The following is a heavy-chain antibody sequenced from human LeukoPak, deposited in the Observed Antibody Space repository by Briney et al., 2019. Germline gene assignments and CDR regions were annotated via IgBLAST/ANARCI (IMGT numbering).Heavy chain of an antibody. CDR3: ATNLFGELLYFDY. CDR1: GFTFSTYG. V-gene: IGHV3-30*02. D-gene: IGHD3-10*02. Sequence: GGSLRLSCAASGFTFSTYGMHWVRQAPGKGLEWVAFIRYDGSNKYYADSVKGRFTISRDNSKNTLYLQMNSLRAEDTAVYYCATNLFGELLYFDYWGQRTLVTVSS. J-gene: IGHJ4*02. CDR2: IRYDGSNK.